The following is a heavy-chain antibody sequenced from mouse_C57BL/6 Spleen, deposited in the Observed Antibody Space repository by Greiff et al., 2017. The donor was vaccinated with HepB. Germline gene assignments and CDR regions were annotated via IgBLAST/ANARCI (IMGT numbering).Heavy chain of an antibody. D-gene: IGHD1-1*01. Sequence: VQLQQSGAELVRPGTSVKVSCKASGYAFTNYLIEWVKQRPGQGLEWIGVINPGSGGTNYNEKFKGKATLTADKSSSTAYMQRSSLTSEDSAVFFCAREGITTVVEAYFDYWGQGTTLTVSS. CDR2: INPGSGGT. CDR1: GYAFTNYL. CDR3: AREGITTVVEAYFDY. V-gene: IGHV1-54*01. J-gene: IGHJ2*01.